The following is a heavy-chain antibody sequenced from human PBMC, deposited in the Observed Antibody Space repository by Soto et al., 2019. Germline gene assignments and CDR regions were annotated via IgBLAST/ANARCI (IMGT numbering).Heavy chain of an antibody. V-gene: IGHV3-23*01. CDR2: ITDTGGDT. Sequence: GGSLRLSCAASGFTFSSNAMSWVRQAPGKGLEWVSVITDTGGDTLYADSVKGRFTISRDNSKNTLYPQMNSLRAEDTAIYYCARASGESYPGSRVFDSWGQGTQVTVSS. CDR3: ARASGESYPGSRVFDS. CDR1: GFTFSSNA. J-gene: IGHJ4*02. D-gene: IGHD3-10*01.